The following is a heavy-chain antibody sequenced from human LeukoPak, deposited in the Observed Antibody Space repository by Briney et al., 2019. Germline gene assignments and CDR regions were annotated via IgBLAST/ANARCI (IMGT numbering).Heavy chain of an antibody. V-gene: IGHV3-64D*06. Sequence: GGSLRLSCSASEFTFGTYAMLWVRQAPGKGLEYVSTISSNGRDAYYAASVRGRFSISRVNSNNALYLQMSSLRPEDTAMYYCARLAAAGHSDFWGQGALVAVSS. D-gene: IGHD6-13*01. CDR2: ISSNGRDA. CDR3: ARLAAAGHSDF. J-gene: IGHJ4*02. CDR1: EFTFGTYA.